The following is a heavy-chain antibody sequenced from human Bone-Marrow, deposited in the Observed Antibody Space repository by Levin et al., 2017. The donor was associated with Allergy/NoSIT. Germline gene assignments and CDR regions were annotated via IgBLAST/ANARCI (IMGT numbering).Heavy chain of an antibody. CDR2: INHSGST. V-gene: IGHV4-34*01. D-gene: IGHD6-25*01. Sequence: PSETLSLTCAVYGGSFSGYYWSWIRQPPGKGLEWIGEINHSGSTNYNPSLKSRVTISVDTSKNQFSLKLSSVTAADTAVYYCARGAGFDYFDYWGQGTLVTVSS. J-gene: IGHJ4*02. CDR1: GGSFSGYY. CDR3: ARGAGFDYFDY.